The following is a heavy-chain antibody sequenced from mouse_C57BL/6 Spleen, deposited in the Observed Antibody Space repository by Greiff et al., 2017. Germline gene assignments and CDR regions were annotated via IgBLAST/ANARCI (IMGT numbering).Heavy chain of an antibody. J-gene: IGHJ1*03. CDR1: GFTFTDYY. Sequence: DVKLVESGGGLVQPGGSLSLSCAASGFTFTDYYMSWVRQPPGKALEWLGFIRNKANGYTTEYSASVKGRFTISRDNSQSILYLQMNALRAEDSATYYCASLNYYGSSYGWYFDVWGTGTTVTVSS. V-gene: IGHV7-3*01. CDR2: IRNKANGYTT. D-gene: IGHD1-1*01. CDR3: ASLNYYGSSYGWYFDV.